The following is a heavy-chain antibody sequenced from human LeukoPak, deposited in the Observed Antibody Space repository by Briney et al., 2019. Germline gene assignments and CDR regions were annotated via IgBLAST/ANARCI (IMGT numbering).Heavy chain of an antibody. V-gene: IGHV1-69*05. Sequence: SVKVSCKASGYTFTSYYMHWVRQAPGQGLEWVGRIIPIFGTANYAQKFQGRVTITTDESTSTAYMELSSLRSEDTAVYYCARDKHHGEYYDILTGSYYFDYWGQGTLVTVSS. CDR2: IIPIFGTA. D-gene: IGHD3-9*01. CDR3: ARDKHHGEYYDILTGSYYFDY. J-gene: IGHJ4*02. CDR1: GYTFTSYY.